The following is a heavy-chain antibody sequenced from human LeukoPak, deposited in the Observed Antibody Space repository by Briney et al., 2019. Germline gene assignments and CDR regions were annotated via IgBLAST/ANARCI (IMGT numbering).Heavy chain of an antibody. CDR1: GYTFTSYD. Sequence: ASVKVSCKASGYTFTSYDINWVRQATGQGLEWMGWMNPNSGNTGYAQKFQGRVTITRNTSISTAYMELSSLRSEDTAVYYCARGLGSVLWGYSSSWYNTDDAFDIWGQGTMVTVSS. CDR3: ARGLGSVLWGYSSSWYNTDDAFDI. D-gene: IGHD6-13*01. J-gene: IGHJ3*02. CDR2: MNPNSGNT. V-gene: IGHV1-8*03.